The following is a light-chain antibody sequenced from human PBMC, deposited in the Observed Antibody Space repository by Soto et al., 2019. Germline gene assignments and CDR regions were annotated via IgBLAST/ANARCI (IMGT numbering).Light chain of an antibody. Sequence: EIVLTQSPGTLSLSPGERATLSCRASQSVSSSYLGWYQQKPGQAPRLLIYGGSSRATGIPDRFSGSGSGTDFTLTISRLEPEDFAVYYCQQYGSLPWTFGQGTKLEIK. J-gene: IGKJ2*01. V-gene: IGKV3-20*01. CDR2: GGS. CDR1: QSVSSSY. CDR3: QQYGSLPWT.